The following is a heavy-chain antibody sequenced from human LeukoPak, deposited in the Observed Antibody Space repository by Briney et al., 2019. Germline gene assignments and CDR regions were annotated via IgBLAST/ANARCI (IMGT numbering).Heavy chain of an antibody. D-gene: IGHD3-22*01. Sequence: GGSLRLSCAASGFTFSSYAMSWVRQAPGKGLEWVSAISGSGGSTYYADSVKGRFTTSRDNSKNTLYLQMNSLRAEDTAVYYCAKGLLGYYDSSGYYGYWGQGTLVTVSS. V-gene: IGHV3-23*01. J-gene: IGHJ4*02. CDR1: GFTFSSYA. CDR2: ISGSGGST. CDR3: AKGLLGYYDSSGYYGY.